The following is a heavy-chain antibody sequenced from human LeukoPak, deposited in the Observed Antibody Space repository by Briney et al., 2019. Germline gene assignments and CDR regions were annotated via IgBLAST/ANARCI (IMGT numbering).Heavy chain of an antibody. CDR1: GGSVSSTTYY. Sequence: SETQSLTCTVSGGSVSSTTYYWSWIRQPPGEGLERIASINYRRSTYYNPSLKSHVTISVDTSENQFSLKLSPVTAADTAVYYCARYVVYGSGKYYFDYWGQGTLVTVSS. D-gene: IGHD3-10*01. CDR3: ARYVVYGSGKYYFDY. V-gene: IGHV4-39*01. J-gene: IGHJ4*02. CDR2: INYRRST.